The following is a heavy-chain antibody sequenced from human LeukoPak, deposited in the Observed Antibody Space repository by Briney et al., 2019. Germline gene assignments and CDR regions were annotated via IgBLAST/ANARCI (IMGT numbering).Heavy chain of an antibody. CDR1: GGSISSSSYY. CDR2: IYYSGST. CDR3: ARGKGGSSSPDRGYYFDY. V-gene: IGHV4-39*07. J-gene: IGHJ4*02. Sequence: TSETLSLTCTVSGGSISSSSYYWGWVRQPPGKGLEWIGSIYYSGSTYYNPSRKSRVTISVDTSKNQFSLKLSSVTAADTAVYYCARGKGGSSSPDRGYYFDYWGQGTLVTVSS. D-gene: IGHD6-6*01.